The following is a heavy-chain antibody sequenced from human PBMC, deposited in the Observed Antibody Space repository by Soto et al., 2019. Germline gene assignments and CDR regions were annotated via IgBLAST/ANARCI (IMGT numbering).Heavy chain of an antibody. CDR2: IKQDGSQN. V-gene: IGHV3-7*01. D-gene: IGHD6-19*01. J-gene: IGHJ4*02. Sequence: GGSLRLSCAASGFTFRNYWMSWVRQAPGKGLEWVANIKQDGSQNYYVDSVKGRFTTSRDNTKNSFYLQMNRMRAEDTAVYYCPRHHINGWKFDYWGRGTLVTVSS. CDR3: PRHHINGWKFDY. CDR1: GFTFRNYW.